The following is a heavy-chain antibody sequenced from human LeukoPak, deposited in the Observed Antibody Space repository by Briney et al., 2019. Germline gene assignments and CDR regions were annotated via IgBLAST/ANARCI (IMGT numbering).Heavy chain of an antibody. D-gene: IGHD6-19*01. CDR2: ISSSGSTI. CDR1: GFTFSSYE. J-gene: IGHJ5*02. CDR3: ARDHSGWQP. Sequence: GGSLRLSCAASGFTFSSYEMNWVRQAPGKGLEWISFISSSGSTIYYADSVKGRFTISRDNAKNSLYLQMNSLRAEDTAVYYCARDHSGWQPWGQETLVTVSS. V-gene: IGHV3-48*03.